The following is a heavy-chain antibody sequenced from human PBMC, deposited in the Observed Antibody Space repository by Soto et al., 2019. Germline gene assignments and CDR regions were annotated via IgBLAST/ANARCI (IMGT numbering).Heavy chain of an antibody. D-gene: IGHD4-4*01. Sequence: VESLKLSCKGSGYIFTSYLISWVRQMPGKGLEWMGRIDPSDSYTNYSPSFQGHVTISADKSISTAYLQWSSLKASDTAMYCCASFTVTHYYYYYGMDVWGQGTTVTVSS. CDR1: GYIFTSYL. J-gene: IGHJ6*02. V-gene: IGHV5-10-1*01. CDR3: ASFTVTHYYYYYGMDV. CDR2: IDPSDSYT.